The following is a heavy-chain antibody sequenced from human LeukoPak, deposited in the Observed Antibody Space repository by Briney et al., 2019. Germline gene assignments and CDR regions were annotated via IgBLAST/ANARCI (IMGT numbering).Heavy chain of an antibody. Sequence: GGSLRLSCVASGFTFSSYWMSWVRQAPGKGLEWVANIKRDGKEKHYVDSVKGRFTISRDNARNSLYLQMSSLRAEDTAVYYCARGGSSWYHYFDYWGQGTLVTVSS. CDR2: IKRDGKEK. CDR1: GFTFSSYW. J-gene: IGHJ4*02. D-gene: IGHD6-13*01. CDR3: ARGGSSWYHYFDY. V-gene: IGHV3-7*01.